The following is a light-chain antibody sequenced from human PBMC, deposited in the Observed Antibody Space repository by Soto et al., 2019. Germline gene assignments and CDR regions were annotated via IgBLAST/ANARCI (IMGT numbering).Light chain of an antibody. CDR2: EVS. V-gene: IGLV2-8*01. J-gene: IGLJ1*01. CDR1: SSDVGGYNS. Sequence: QSALTQTPSASGSPGQSVTISCTGTSSDVGGYNSVSWYQQHPGKAPKLMIYEVSKRPSGVPDRFSGSKSGNTASLTVSGLQAEDEADYYCSSYAGSNNLYVFGTGTKLTVL. CDR3: SSYAGSNNLYV.